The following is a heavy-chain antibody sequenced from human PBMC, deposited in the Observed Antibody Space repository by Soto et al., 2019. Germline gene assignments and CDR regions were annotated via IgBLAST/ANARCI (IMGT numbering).Heavy chain of an antibody. D-gene: IGHD3-10*01. CDR2: INHSGST. V-gene: IGHV4-34*01. CDR1: GGSFSGYY. J-gene: IGHJ4*02. CDR3: ARVQWFGMDGRY. Sequence: SETLSLTCAVYGGSFSGYYWSWIRQPPGKGLEWIGEINHSGSTIYNPSLESRVTISVDTSKNQFSLKLSSVTAADTAVCYCARVQWFGMDGRYWGQGTLVTVSS.